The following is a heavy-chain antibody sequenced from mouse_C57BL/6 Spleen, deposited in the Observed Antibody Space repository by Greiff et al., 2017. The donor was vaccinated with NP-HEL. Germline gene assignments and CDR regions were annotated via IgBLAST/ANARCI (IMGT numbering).Heavy chain of an antibody. D-gene: IGHD3-1*01. CDR1: GYTFTSYW. CDR3: ARSGGPSYAMDY. CDR2: INPSNGGT. Sequence: QVQLKQPGTELVKPGASVKLSCKASGYTFTSYWMHWVKQRPGQGLEWIGNINPSNGGTNYNQKFKGKATLTVDQSSSTAYMQLNSLTSEDSAVYYCARSGGPSYAMDYWGQGTSVTVSS. J-gene: IGHJ4*01. V-gene: IGHV1-53*01.